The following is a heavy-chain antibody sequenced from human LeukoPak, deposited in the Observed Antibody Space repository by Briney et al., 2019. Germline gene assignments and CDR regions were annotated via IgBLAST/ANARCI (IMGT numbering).Heavy chain of an antibody. J-gene: IGHJ4*02. CDR3: SKGAPSGSFYDY. Sequence: NTGGSLRLSCAASGFSFTYAWMHWVRQAPGKGLEWVGRIKSRKDSETTDYAAPVKGRFTISRDDSKNIVYLQMESLNTDDTAVYYRSKGAPSGSFYDYWGLGTMVTVSS. CDR1: GFSFTYAW. V-gene: IGHV3-15*01. D-gene: IGHD1-26*01. CDR2: IKSRKDSETT.